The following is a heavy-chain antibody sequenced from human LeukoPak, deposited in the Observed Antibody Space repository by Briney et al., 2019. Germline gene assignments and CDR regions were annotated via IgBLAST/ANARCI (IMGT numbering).Heavy chain of an antibody. D-gene: IGHD5-24*01. J-gene: IGHJ4*02. Sequence: GGSLRLSCAAYGFSFSSYAMNWVRQAPGKGLEWVSAISGSGAGTYYADSVKGRFTISRDNSKNTLYLQMNSLRAEDTAVYYCARESIWLQIHSFDFWGQGTLVTVSS. CDR2: ISGSGAGT. CDR1: GFSFSSYA. CDR3: ARESIWLQIHSFDF. V-gene: IGHV3-23*01.